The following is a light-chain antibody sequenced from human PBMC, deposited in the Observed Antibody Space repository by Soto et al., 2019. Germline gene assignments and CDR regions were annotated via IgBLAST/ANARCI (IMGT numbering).Light chain of an antibody. J-gene: IGKJ5*01. V-gene: IGKV1-13*02. CDR3: LQCKGYPIT. CDR2: DAS. CDR1: QDISNT. Sequence: AIQLTQSPSSLSASVGDSVTITCRATQDISNTLAWYQHKPGRGPTLLIFDASTLESGVPSRFTGSGSGTHFTLTISSLQPEDFATYICLQCKGYPITFGQGTRVEV.